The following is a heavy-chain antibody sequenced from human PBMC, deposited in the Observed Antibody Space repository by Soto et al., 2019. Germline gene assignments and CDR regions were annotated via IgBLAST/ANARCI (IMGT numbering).Heavy chain of an antibody. J-gene: IGHJ4*02. CDR3: ARTERDYDFWSGYFSSFDY. CDR2: ISYDGSNK. D-gene: IGHD3-3*01. V-gene: IGHV3-30-3*01. CDR1: GFTFSSYA. Sequence: TVGSLRLSCAASGFTFSSYAMHWVRQAPGKGLEWVAVISYDGSNKYYADSVKGRFTISRDNSKNTLYLQMNSLRAEDTAVYYCARTERDYDFWSGYFSSFDYWGQGTLVTVSS.